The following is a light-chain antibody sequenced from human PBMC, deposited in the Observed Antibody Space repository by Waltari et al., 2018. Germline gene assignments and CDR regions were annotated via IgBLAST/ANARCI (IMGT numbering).Light chain of an antibody. CDR1: SSNIGSKS. J-gene: IGLJ2*01. Sequence: SVLTQPPSVSGTPGQRVSISCSGSSSNIGSKSVNWYHKVPGTAPKLLIYSNNQRPSGVPDRFSGSKSGTSASLAISGLQSENEADYYCATWDDSLNGLFGGGTKLTVL. V-gene: IGLV1-44*01. CDR2: SNN. CDR3: ATWDDSLNGL.